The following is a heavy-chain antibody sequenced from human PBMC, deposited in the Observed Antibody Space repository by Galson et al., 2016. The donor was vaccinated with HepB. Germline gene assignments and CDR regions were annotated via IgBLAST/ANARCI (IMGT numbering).Heavy chain of an antibody. Sequence: SVKVSCKASGYTLTSYGISWVRQAPGQGLEWMGIINPSGGTTTYAQKFQGRVTMTWDTSTSTVYMELRSMGSEDTAIYYCARDQGFGEDNWGQGTLVTVSS. D-gene: IGHD3-10*01. J-gene: IGHJ4*02. CDR3: ARDQGFGEDN. V-gene: IGHV1-46*01. CDR2: INPSGGTT. CDR1: GYTLTSYG.